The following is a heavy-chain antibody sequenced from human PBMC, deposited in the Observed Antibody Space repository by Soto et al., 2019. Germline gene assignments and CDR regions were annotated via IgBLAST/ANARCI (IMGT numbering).Heavy chain of an antibody. V-gene: IGHV3-74*01. CDR1: GFTFSSYW. J-gene: IGHJ4*02. CDR3: ARDTCSGGSCYSYFDY. D-gene: IGHD2-15*01. CDR2: INSDGSST. Sequence: EVQLVESGGGLVQPGGSLRLSCAASGFTFSSYWMHWVRQAPGQGLVWVSRINSDGSSTTYADYVKGRFTNTRDNAKNTRYLQMNSLRAEDTAVYYCARDTCSGGSCYSYFDYWGQGTLVTVSS.